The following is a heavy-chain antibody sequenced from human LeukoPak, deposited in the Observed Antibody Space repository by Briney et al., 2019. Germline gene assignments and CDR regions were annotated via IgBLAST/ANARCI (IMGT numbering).Heavy chain of an antibody. Sequence: SETLSLTCTVSVGYISSYYWSWIRQSPGKGLGWNGNVFYSGDTNYNPSLKSRVTMSINTSNNHFSLHLTSVTAADTAVYFCASGTVSGVITPYSFHHWGHGTLVTVSS. V-gene: IGHV4-59*01. CDR3: ASGTVSGVITPYSFHH. CDR2: VFYSGDT. D-gene: IGHD3-3*01. CDR1: VGYISSYY. J-gene: IGHJ4*01.